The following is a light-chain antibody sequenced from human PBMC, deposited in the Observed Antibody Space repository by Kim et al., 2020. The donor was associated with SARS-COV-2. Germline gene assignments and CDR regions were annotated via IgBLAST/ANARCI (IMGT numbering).Light chain of an antibody. V-gene: IGLV3-21*04. CDR1: NIRSRG. Sequence: SYELTQPPSVSVAPGQTARITCGGDNIRSRGVQWYQQEPGQATVVVIYYDTYRPPGIPERFSAANSGNIATLTISRVEAGDEADYYCQVWDRTSDQVVFGGGTQLTVL. CDR3: QVWDRTSDQVV. CDR2: YDT. J-gene: IGLJ2*01.